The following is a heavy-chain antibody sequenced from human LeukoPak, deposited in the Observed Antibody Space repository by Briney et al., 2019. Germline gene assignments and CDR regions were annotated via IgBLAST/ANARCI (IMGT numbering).Heavy chain of an antibody. CDR3: AELGITMIGGV. CDR1: GFTFSSYW. J-gene: IGHJ6*04. Sequence: GGSLRLSCAASGFTFSSYWMRWVRQAPGKGLEWVANINQDGSEKYSVDSVKGRFTISRDNAKNSLYLQMNSLRAEDTAVYYCAELGITMIGGVWGKGTTVTISS. D-gene: IGHD3-10*02. V-gene: IGHV3-7*01. CDR2: INQDGSEK.